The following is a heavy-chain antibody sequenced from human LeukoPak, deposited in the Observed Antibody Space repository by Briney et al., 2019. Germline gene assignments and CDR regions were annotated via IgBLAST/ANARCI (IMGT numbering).Heavy chain of an antibody. J-gene: IGHJ6*03. CDR2: IYSGGST. CDR1: GSYFGTSA. CDR3: ARVRVAPPYYYYYMDV. V-gene: IGHV3-53*01. Sequence: PGGSLRLSCRGSGSYFGTSAMTWVRQAPGKGLEWVSVIYSGGSTYYADSVKGRFTISRDNSKNTLYLQMNSLRAEDTAVYYCARVRVAPPYYYYYMDVWGKGTTVTVSS. D-gene: IGHD5-12*01.